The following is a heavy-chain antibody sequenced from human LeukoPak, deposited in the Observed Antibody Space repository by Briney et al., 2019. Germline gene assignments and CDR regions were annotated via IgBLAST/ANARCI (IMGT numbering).Heavy chain of an antibody. V-gene: IGHV3-23*01. J-gene: IGHJ4*02. CDR1: GFTFSSYA. Sequence: GGSLRLSCAASGFTFSSYAMSWVRQAPGKGLEWVSAISGSGGSTYYADSVKGRFTISRDNAKNTLYLQMNSLRAEDTAVYYCARTNVYDPFDYWGQGTLVTVSS. CDR2: ISGSGGST. CDR3: ARTNVYDPFDY. D-gene: IGHD5/OR15-5a*01.